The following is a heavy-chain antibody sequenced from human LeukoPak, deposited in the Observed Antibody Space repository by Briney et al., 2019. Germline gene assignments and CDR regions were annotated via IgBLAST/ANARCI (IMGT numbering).Heavy chain of an antibody. J-gene: IGHJ6*02. CDR1: GFTLSNHW. V-gene: IGHV3-7*03. CDR2: VNRDGSDT. CDR3: ARNNGMDV. Sequence: PGESLRLSCAASGFTLSNHWMTWVRQVPGRGPEWVANVNRDGSDTYYLDSVKGRFTISKDNAKNSLYLQMNSLRAEDTALYHCARNNGMDVWGQGTTVIVSS.